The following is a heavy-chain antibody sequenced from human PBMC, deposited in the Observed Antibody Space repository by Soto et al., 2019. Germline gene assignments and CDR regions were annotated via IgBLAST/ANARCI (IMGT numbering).Heavy chain of an antibody. CDR2: IKQDGSEK. V-gene: IGHV3-7*01. J-gene: IGHJ4*02. D-gene: IGHD3-9*01. Sequence: SLRLSCAASGFTFSSDWMSWVRQAPGKGLEWVANIKQDGSEKYYVDSVKGRFTISRDNAKNSLYLQMNSLRAEDTAVYYCARALNGDILTGYQEYYFDYWGQGTLVTVST. CDR1: GFTFSSDW. CDR3: ARALNGDILTGYQEYYFDY.